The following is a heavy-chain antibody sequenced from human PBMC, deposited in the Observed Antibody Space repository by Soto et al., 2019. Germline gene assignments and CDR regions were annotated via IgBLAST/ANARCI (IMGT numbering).Heavy chain of an antibody. CDR3: AHXELGKYTIFGVVTYFDY. CDR1: GFSLSTSGVG. J-gene: IGHJ4*02. CDR2: IYWDDDK. Sequence: SGPTLVKPTQTLKLTCTFSGFSLSTSGVGVGWIRQPPGKALEWLALIYWDDDKRYSPSLKSRLTITKDTSKNQVVLXMTXXXXXXXXTYYCAHXELGKYTIFGVVTYFDYWGQGTLVTVSS. D-gene: IGHD3-3*01. V-gene: IGHV2-5*02.